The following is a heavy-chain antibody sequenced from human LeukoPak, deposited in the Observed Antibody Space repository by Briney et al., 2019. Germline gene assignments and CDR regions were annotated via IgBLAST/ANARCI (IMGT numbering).Heavy chain of an antibody. CDR2: INPNSGGT. CDR1: GYTFTGYY. V-gene: IGHV1-2*02. J-gene: IGHJ6*03. D-gene: IGHD6-13*01. Sequence: ASVKVSCKASGYTFTGYYMHWVRQAPGQGLEWMGWINPNSGGTNYAQKFQGRVTMTRDTSISTAYMELSRMRSDDTAVYYCARDLRRIAAAGTDYYYYMDVWGKGTTVTVSS. CDR3: ARDLRRIAAAGTDYYYYMDV.